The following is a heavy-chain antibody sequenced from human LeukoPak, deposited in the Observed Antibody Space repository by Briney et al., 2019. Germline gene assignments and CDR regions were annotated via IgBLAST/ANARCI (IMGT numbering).Heavy chain of an antibody. CDR2: IKQDGSEK. Sequence: GGSLRHSCAASGFTFSSYWMSWVRQAPGKGLEWVANIKQDGSEKYYVDSVKGRFTISRDNAKNSLYLQMNSLRAEDTAVYYCARDGVGATFDYWGQGTLVTVSS. CDR3: ARDGVGATFDY. CDR1: GFTFSSYW. J-gene: IGHJ4*02. V-gene: IGHV3-7*01. D-gene: IGHD1-26*01.